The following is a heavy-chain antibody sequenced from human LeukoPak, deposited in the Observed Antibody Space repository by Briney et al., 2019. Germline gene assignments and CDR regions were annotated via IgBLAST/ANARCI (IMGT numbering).Heavy chain of an antibody. V-gene: IGHV3-74*01. CDR1: GFTYSSYW. D-gene: IGHD1-26*01. CDR3: ARFPDSGNYLPFGH. J-gene: IGHJ4*02. CDR2: IKSYGTTT. Sequence: PGGSLRLSCAASGFTYSSYWMHWVRQAPGKGRVWVSRIKSYGTTTDYQDSVKGRFTISKDTAKTTLYLQMNRLRADDTAVYYCARFPDSGNYLPFGHWGQGTLVTVSS.